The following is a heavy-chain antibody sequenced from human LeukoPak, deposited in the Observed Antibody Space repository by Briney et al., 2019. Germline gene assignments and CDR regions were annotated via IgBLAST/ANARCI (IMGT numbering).Heavy chain of an antibody. CDR3: AREPDA. CDR2: IHDTGST. CDR1: GGSLSSHY. Sequence: SETLSLTCSVSGGSLSSHYWSWIRQPPGKGLELIGHIHDTGSTFYNPSLRGRVTISLDTSNNQFSLELTSMTAADTAVYYCAREPDAWGQGILVIVS. J-gene: IGHJ5*02. V-gene: IGHV4-59*11.